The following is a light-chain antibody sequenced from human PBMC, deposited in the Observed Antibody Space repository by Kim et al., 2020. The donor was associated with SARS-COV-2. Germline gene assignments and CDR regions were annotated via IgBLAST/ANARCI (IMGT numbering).Light chain of an antibody. Sequence: EIVLTQSPATLSLSPGETATLSCGASQSVSTYLAWYQQKPGQAPRLLIYDASTRATGIPARFSGSGSGTDFTLTISSLEPEDVAVYYCQQRYEWPPETFGQGTKLEI. V-gene: IGKV3-11*01. CDR1: QSVSTY. CDR2: DAS. CDR3: QQRYEWPPET. J-gene: IGKJ2*01.